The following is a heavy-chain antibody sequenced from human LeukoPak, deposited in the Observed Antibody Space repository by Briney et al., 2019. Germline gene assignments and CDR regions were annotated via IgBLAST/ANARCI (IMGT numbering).Heavy chain of an antibody. CDR3: ARAYSSPLGWFAP. CDR1: GFTFSDYY. D-gene: IGHD6-13*01. Sequence: GGSLRLSCAASGFTFSDYYMSWLRQAPGKGLEWVSYISSSSSYTNYADSVKGRFTISRDNAKNSLYLQMNSLRAEDTAVYYCARAYSSPLGWFAPWGQGTLVTVSS. CDR2: ISSSSSYT. J-gene: IGHJ5*02. V-gene: IGHV3-11*06.